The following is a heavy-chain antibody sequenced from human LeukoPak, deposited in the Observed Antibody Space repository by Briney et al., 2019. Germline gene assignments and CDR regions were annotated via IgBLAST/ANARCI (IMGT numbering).Heavy chain of an antibody. J-gene: IGHJ4*02. CDR3: ANPGGGLPAAYFDY. Sequence: GGSLRLSCAASGFTFSSYGMHWVRQAPGKGLEWVAFIRYDGSNKYYADSVKGRFTISRDNSKNTLYLQMNSLRAEDTAVYYCANPGGGLPAAYFDYWGQGTLVTVSS. D-gene: IGHD2-2*01. V-gene: IGHV3-30*02. CDR1: GFTFSSYG. CDR2: IRYDGSNK.